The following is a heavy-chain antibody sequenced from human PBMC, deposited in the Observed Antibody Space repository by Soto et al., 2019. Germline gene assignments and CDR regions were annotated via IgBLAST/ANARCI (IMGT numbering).Heavy chain of an antibody. CDR2: ISYEGRNK. CDR1: GFTFSLFG. D-gene: IGHD1-1*01. CDR3: AKGRDSTLLRWKYVDN. J-gene: IGHJ4*02. Sequence: QVQLVESGGDVVQPGRSLRLSCAVSGFTFSLFGMHWVRQAPGKGLEWVAFISYEGRNKYYADSVKGRFTISRDNSKNTLSLQMDSLRPEDTAVYYCAKGRDSTLLRWKYVDNWGQGPQGTVSS. V-gene: IGHV3-30*18.